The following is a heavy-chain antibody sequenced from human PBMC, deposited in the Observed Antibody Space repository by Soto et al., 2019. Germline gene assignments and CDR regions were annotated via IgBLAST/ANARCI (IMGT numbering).Heavy chain of an antibody. J-gene: IGHJ4*02. Sequence: LQLQQSGSGLVQPSQTLSLTCVVSGGSVSSGGYSWSWIRQSPEKGLEWIGYIYHTGNAYYTPSLKSRVTMSLDKSNNQFSLKLTSLTAADTAVYFCASSVVTPNVLTGNGFDSWVQGVLVTVSS. CDR1: GGSVSSGGYS. CDR3: ASSVVTPNVLTGNGFDS. D-gene: IGHD3-9*01. CDR2: IYHTGNA. V-gene: IGHV4-30-2*06.